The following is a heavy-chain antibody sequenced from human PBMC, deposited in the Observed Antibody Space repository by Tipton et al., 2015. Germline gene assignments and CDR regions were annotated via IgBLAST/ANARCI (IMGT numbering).Heavy chain of an antibody. D-gene: IGHD4-17*01. Sequence: LRLSCSVSSDSISKYYWSWIRQPPGKELEWIGYIQYSGSTNYNPSLKSRVTISVDTSKTQFSLKMSSVTASDTAVYYCASLLLYGDYVHGLGYWGRGTLVTVSS. V-gene: IGHV4-59*08. CDR2: IQYSGST. CDR3: ASLLLYGDYVHGLGY. J-gene: IGHJ4*02. CDR1: SDSISKYY.